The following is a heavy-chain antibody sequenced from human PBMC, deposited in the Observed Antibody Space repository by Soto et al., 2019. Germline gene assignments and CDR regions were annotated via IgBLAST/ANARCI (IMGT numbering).Heavy chain of an antibody. CDR2: INPANGVA. V-gene: IGHV1-46*01. CDR3: AIGGGVGLDGSAAFDI. D-gene: IGHD1-1*01. CDR1: GYTLTSHH. Sequence: QVHLVQSGAEVKKPGASKKVSCTASGYTLTSHHVHWVRQAPGRRLEWMGSINPANGVAQYTARFQGRVIMTRDTSTSTVYMELRGLTSEDTAIFYCAIGGGVGLDGSAAFDIWGQGTMVTVSS. J-gene: IGHJ3*02.